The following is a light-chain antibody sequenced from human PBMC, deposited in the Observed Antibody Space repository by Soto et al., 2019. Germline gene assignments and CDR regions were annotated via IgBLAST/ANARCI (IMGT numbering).Light chain of an antibody. CDR2: GAS. CDR3: QQYSNWPWT. J-gene: IGKJ1*01. Sequence: EIVMTQSPATLSVSPGERATLSCRARQSLGSNLAWYQAKPGQAPMLLIYGASSRATGVPARVSGSGSGTEFTLILSSLQSEDVAVYYCQQYSNWPWTFGRGTKVEIK. V-gene: IGKV3-15*01. CDR1: QSLGSN.